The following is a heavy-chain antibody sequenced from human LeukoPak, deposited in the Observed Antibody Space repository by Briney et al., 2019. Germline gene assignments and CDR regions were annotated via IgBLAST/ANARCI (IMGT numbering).Heavy chain of an antibody. Sequence: SETLSLTCTVSGGSTSSYYWSWIRQPPGKGLEWIGYIYYGGSTNYNPSLKSRVTISVDTSKNQFSLKLSSVTAADTAVYYCARYSNYGDYYYYYMDVWGKGTTVTVSS. J-gene: IGHJ6*03. CDR1: GGSTSSYY. CDR3: ARYSNYGDYYYYYMDV. V-gene: IGHV4-59*01. D-gene: IGHD4-11*01. CDR2: IYYGGST.